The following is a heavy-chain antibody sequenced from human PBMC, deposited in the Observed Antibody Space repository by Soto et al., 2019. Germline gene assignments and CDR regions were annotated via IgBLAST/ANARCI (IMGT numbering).Heavy chain of an antibody. J-gene: IGHJ5*02. CDR1: GGSMNTYY. D-gene: IGHD1-1*01. V-gene: IGHV4-59*01. CDR2: ISYTGNT. Sequence: PSETLSLTCTVSGGSMNTYYWSWIRQPPGKELEWIGYISYTGNTNYNPSLRSRVTISVDASQSQFSLKLSSVTAADTAMYYCARDKREWNDGYLDPWGQGTLVTVSS. CDR3: ARDKREWNDGYLDP.